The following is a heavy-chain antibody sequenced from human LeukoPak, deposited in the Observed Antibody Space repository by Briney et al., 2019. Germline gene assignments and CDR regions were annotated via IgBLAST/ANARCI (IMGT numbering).Heavy chain of an antibody. V-gene: IGHV1-69*04. CDR2: IIPILGIA. J-gene: IGHJ3*02. CDR3: ANVQRPTRAFDI. CDR1: GGTFSSYA. D-gene: IGHD3-16*01. Sequence: GASVKVSCKASGGTFSSYAISWVRQAPGQGLEWMGRIIPILGIANYAQKFQGRVTITADKSTSTAYMELSSLRSEDTAVYYCANVQRPTRAFDIWGQGTMVTVSS.